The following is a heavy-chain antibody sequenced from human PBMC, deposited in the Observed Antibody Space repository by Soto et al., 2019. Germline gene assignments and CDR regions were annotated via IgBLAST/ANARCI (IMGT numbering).Heavy chain of an antibody. CDR3: ARGDYGSGSYVAYFYYGMDV. Sequence: GGSLRLSCAASGFTFDSYTMDWVRQAPGGGLEWVSSITSDSGYIYYADSVKGRFTISRDNAKNSLYLQMNSLRAEDTAVYYCARGDYGSGSYVAYFYYGMDVWGQGTTVTVSS. CDR1: GFTFDSYT. CDR2: ITSDSGYI. D-gene: IGHD3-10*01. J-gene: IGHJ6*02. V-gene: IGHV3-21*01.